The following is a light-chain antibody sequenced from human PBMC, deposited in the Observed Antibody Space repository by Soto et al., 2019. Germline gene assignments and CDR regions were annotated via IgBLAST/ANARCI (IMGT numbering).Light chain of an antibody. CDR3: QQYNSYPLT. CDR1: QSISSW. CDR2: KAS. Sequence: DIQMTQSPSTLSASVGDRVTITCRANQSISSWLAWYQQKPGKAPKLLIYKASSLESGVPSRFSGSGSGTEFTLSISSLQPDDFATYYCQQYNSYPLTFGGGTKVEIK. V-gene: IGKV1-5*03. J-gene: IGKJ4*01.